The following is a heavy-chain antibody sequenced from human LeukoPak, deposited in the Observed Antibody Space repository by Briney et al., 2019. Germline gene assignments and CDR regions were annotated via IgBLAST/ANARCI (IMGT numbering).Heavy chain of an antibody. CDR3: ARDLVTVTKGFDI. D-gene: IGHD4-17*01. V-gene: IGHV4-4*07. Sequence: SETLSLTCTVSGASISSYYWTWIRQPAGKGLEWIGRIYTSGSTNYNPSLKSRVTISIDTSKSQFSLKLSSVTAADTAVYYCARDLVTVTKGFDIWGQGTMVSVSS. CDR2: IYTSGST. CDR1: GASISSYY. J-gene: IGHJ3*02.